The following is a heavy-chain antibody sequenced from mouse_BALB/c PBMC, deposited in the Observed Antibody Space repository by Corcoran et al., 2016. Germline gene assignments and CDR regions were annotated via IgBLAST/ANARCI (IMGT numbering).Heavy chain of an antibody. J-gene: IGHJ3*01. CDR1: GFTIKDTS. CDR3: ARSTMITTWFAY. Sequence: EVQLQQSGAELGKPGASVKLSCTASGFTIKDTSMHWVKQRPEQGLEWIGRIDPANGNTKYDPKFQGTATISADTSSNTAYLQLSSLTSEDTAVYYCARSTMITTWFAYWGQGTLVTVSA. CDR2: IDPANGNT. V-gene: IGHV14-3*02. D-gene: IGHD2-4*01.